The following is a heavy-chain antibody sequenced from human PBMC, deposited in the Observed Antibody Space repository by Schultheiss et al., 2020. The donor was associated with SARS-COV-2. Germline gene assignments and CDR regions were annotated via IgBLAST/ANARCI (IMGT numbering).Heavy chain of an antibody. CDR2: IKQDGSEK. V-gene: IGHV3-7*01. Sequence: GGSLRLSCAASGFTFSSYWMSWVRQAPGKGLEWVANIKQDGSEKYYVDSVKGRFTISRDNSKNTLYLQMNSLRAEDTAVYYCAKGKGDYSDYWGQGTLVTVSS. J-gene: IGHJ4*02. CDR1: GFTFSSYW. CDR3: AKGKGDYSDY.